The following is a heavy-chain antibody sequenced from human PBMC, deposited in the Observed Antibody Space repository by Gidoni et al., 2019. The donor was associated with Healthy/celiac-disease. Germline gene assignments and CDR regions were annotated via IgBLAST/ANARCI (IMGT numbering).Heavy chain of an antibody. CDR1: GITIRRQR. Sequence: QVQLVEAGGGVVKPGRARRRRCAAAGITIRRQRLPWVRQAAGTGLEGGACLWYDGSNKDYAVSVKGRFPISSDNSKTTLSLQMTSLRAEDPAVYYCARDCSVVVITTIYYYVMDVWGQGPTVTVSS. J-gene: IGHJ6*02. CDR3: ARDCSVVVITTIYYYVMDV. CDR2: LWYDGSNK. D-gene: IGHD3-22*01. V-gene: IGHV3-33*01.